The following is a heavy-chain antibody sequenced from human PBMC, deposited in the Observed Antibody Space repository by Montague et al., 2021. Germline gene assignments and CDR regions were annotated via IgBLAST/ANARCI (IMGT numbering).Heavy chain of an antibody. CDR1: GGSISEFY. V-gene: IGHV4-59*08. CDR3: ARRLGIRAPFDY. CDR2: IYDSGTT. D-gene: IGHD7-27*01. J-gene: IGHJ4*02. Sequence: SETLSLTCTVTGGSISEFYWSWIRQSPEKGLEWIRYIYDSGTTNYNPSLKSRVTISADTSMNQFSLNLRLVTAADTAVYFCARRLGIRAPFDYWGQGTLVTVSS.